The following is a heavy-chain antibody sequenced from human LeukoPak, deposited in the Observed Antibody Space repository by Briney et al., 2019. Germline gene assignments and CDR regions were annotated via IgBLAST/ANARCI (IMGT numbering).Heavy chain of an antibody. CDR2: INSDGSST. V-gene: IGHV3-74*01. CDR3: AKERPADYYDSSGYYYVNAFDI. Sequence: GGSLRLSCAASGFTFSSYWMHWVRHAPGKGLVWVSRINSDGSSTSYADSVKGRFTISRDNAKNTLYLQMNSLRAEDTAVYYCAKERPADYYDSSGYYYVNAFDIWGQGTMVTVSS. J-gene: IGHJ3*02. D-gene: IGHD3-22*01. CDR1: GFTFSSYW.